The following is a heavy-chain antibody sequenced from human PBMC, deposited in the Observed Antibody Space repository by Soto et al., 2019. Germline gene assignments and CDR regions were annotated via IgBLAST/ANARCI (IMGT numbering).Heavy chain of an antibody. V-gene: IGHV1-8*01. CDR3: ARGPLKRVVGGKYYYNFMDV. CDR1: GYTFTSFD. J-gene: IGHJ6*03. CDR2: MNPNSLNT. Sequence: QVQLVQSGPEVKKPGASVKVSCKASGYTFTSFDIHWVRQAPGQGLVWMGWMNPNSLNTGDTQKFQGRVTMTRDTSITTASMVLSSLRSEDTAVYYCARGPLKRVVGGKYYYNFMDVWGKGTTVTVSS. D-gene: IGHD1-26*01.